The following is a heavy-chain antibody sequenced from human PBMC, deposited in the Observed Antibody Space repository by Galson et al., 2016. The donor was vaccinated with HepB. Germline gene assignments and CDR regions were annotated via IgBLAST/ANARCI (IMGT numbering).Heavy chain of an antibody. J-gene: IGHJ4*02. V-gene: IGHV3-23*01. CDR3: AKNGGWYGAGYFDY. D-gene: IGHD6-19*01. CDR2: ISGSGGST. CDR1: GFTFSSYA. Sequence: SLRLSCAASGFTFSSYAMSWVRQAPGKGLEWVSAISGSGGSTHYADSVKGRFTISRDNSKNTVYLQMNNLRAEDTAVYYCAKNGGWYGAGYFDYWGQGTLVTVSS.